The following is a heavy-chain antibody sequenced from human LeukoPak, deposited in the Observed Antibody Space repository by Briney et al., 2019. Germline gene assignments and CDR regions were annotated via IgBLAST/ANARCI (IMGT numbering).Heavy chain of an antibody. D-gene: IGHD3-16*02. J-gene: IGHJ4*02. Sequence: GASVKVSCKASGYTFTSYYMHWVRQAPGQGLEWMGGIIPIFGTANYAQKFQGRVTITADESTSTAYMELSSLRSEDTAVYYCARGDRIRDYVWGSYPSRLDYWGQGTLVTVSS. CDR1: GYTFTSYY. CDR2: IIPIFGTA. V-gene: IGHV1-69*13. CDR3: ARGDRIRDYVWGSYPSRLDY.